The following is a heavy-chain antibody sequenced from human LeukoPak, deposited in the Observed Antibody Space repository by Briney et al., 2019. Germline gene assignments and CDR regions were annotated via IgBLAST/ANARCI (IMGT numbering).Heavy chain of an antibody. D-gene: IGHD6-19*01. V-gene: IGHV3-30*18. CDR1: GFTFSNYG. CDR2: ISYDGSSK. Sequence: GGSLRLSCAASGFTFSNYGMHWVRQAPGKGLEWVAVISYDGSSKYYADSVKGRFTISRDNSKNTLYLQMSSLRAEDTAVYYCAKGVSYSSGWHFLDYWGQGTLVTVSS. J-gene: IGHJ4*02. CDR3: AKGVSYSSGWHFLDY.